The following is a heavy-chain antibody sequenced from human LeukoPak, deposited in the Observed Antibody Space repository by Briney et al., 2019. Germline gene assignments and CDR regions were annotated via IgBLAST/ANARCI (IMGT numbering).Heavy chain of an antibody. CDR3: AKDGVGATPFDY. V-gene: IGHV3-53*01. J-gene: IGHJ4*02. D-gene: IGHD1-26*01. Sequence: PGGSLRLSCAASGFTVSSDYMSWVRQAPGKGLEWVSVIYTSGDTYYADSVKGRFTISRDNSKNTLYLQMNSLRVEDTAVYYCAKDGVGATPFDYWGQGTLVAVSS. CDR2: IYTSGDT. CDR1: GFTVSSDY.